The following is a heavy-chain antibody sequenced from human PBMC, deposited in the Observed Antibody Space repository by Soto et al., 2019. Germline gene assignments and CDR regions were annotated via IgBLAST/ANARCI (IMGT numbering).Heavy chain of an antibody. Sequence: PSQTQRLTWVFYGGNFIGYYWRWIRQPPGKGLEWIGEINHSGSTSYNPSLKSRVTISVDTPKNQFSLKLSSMTAADTALYYCAGGASYYDILAVKMAPYYYMGVWGQGTTVTVSS. CDR2: INHSGST. J-gene: IGHJ6*03. CDR1: GGNFIGYY. V-gene: IGHV4-34*08. CDR3: AGGASYYDILAVKMAPYYYMGV. D-gene: IGHD3-9*01.